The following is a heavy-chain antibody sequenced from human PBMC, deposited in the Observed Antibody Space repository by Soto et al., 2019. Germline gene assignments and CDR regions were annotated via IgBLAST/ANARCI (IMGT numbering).Heavy chain of an antibody. J-gene: IGHJ1*01. CDR3: ARKLLTADGTEDLQY. Sequence: GGSLRLSCAASGFTFSSYSMNWVRQAPGKGLEWVSYISSSSSIIYYADSVKGRFTISRDNAKKSLYLQMSGLRAEDTAVYYCARKLLTADGTEDLQYWGQGTLVSVSS. V-gene: IGHV3-48*01. CDR1: GFTFSSYS. CDR2: ISSSSSII. D-gene: IGHD6-13*01.